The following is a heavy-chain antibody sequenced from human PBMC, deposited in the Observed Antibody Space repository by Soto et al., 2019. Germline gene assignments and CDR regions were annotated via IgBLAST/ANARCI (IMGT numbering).Heavy chain of an antibody. D-gene: IGHD1-1*01. CDR2: MNPNTGNS. CDR3: ARRAETNGWNGFGADKYYFDF. V-gene: IGHV1-8*01. Sequence: VKVYCTASGYTFTSYDIYWVRQATGQGLEWMGWMNPNTGNSAYAQKFQGRVTVTSDTSINTVHMELSSLRSEDTAVYYCARRAETNGWNGFGADKYYFDFWGQGTLVTVSS. J-gene: IGHJ4*02. CDR1: GYTFTSYD.